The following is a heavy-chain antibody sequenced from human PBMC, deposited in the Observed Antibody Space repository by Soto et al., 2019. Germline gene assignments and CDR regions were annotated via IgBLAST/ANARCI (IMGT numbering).Heavy chain of an antibody. J-gene: IGHJ4*02. CDR3: ARENVLSYVDTAMVDYFDY. D-gene: IGHD5-18*01. Sequence: RASVKVSCKASGYTFNTYSISWVRQAPGQGLEWMGWISGYNGDTNYAQKFQGRVTMTTDTSTSTAYMELRSLRSDDTAVYYCARENVLSYVDTAMVDYFDYWGQGTLVTVSS. CDR1: GYTFNTYS. CDR2: ISGYNGDT. V-gene: IGHV1-18*01.